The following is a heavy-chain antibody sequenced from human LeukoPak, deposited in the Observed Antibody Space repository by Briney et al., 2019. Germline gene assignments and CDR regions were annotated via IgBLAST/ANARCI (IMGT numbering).Heavy chain of an antibody. Sequence: GGSLRLSCLVSGFSFSDYAMSWVRRAPGKGLEWVSAITGSGQTKYYTDSVKGRFTMSRDNSKNTLYLQMNSPRDEDTAEYFCAKESLVVIESYFDNWGQGTLVLVSS. D-gene: IGHD3-22*01. CDR2: ITGSGQTK. CDR1: GFSFSDYA. J-gene: IGHJ4*02. CDR3: AKESLVVIESYFDN. V-gene: IGHV3-23*01.